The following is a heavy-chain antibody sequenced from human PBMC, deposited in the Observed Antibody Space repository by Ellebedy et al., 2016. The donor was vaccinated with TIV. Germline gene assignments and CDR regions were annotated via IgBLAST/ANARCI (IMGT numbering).Heavy chain of an antibody. V-gene: IGHV3-7*01. CDR1: GFTFRDYW. Sequence: GESLKISCAASGFTFRDYWMSWVRQAPGKGLEWVANINEDGSEKYYVDSVAGRFTISRDNAKNSLSLQMNSLRAEDTAIYYCARDKIAGATHFDLWGQGTLVTVSS. D-gene: IGHD1-26*01. CDR3: ARDKIAGATHFDL. CDR2: INEDGSEK. J-gene: IGHJ4*02.